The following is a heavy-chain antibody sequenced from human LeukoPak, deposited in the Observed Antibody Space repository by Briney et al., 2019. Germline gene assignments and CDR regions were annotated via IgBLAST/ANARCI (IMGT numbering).Heavy chain of an antibody. D-gene: IGHD3-22*01. CDR2: IRYDGSNK. J-gene: IGHJ4*02. V-gene: IGHV3-30*02. CDR3: AKVSTYYYDSSGYCFDS. CDR1: GFTFSNYG. Sequence: SGGSLRLSCAASGFTFSNYGMHWVRQAPGKGLEWVAFIRYDGSNKYYADSVKGRFTISRDNSKNTLYLQMNSLRAEDTAVYYCAKVSTYYYDSSGYCFDSWGQGTLVTVSS.